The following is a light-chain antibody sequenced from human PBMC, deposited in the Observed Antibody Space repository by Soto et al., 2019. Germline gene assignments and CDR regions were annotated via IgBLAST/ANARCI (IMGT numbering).Light chain of an antibody. CDR1: SSNIGGNS. V-gene: IGLV1-51*01. CDR3: GSWDSSLSAYV. J-gene: IGLJ1*01. Sequence: SMLTPPPSVSAAPGQKVTISCSGSSSNIGGNSVSWYQQLPGTAPKLLIYDDNKRPSGIPDRFSGSKSGTSATLGITGFQTGEEADYYCGSWDSSLSAYVFGTGTKVTVL. CDR2: DDN.